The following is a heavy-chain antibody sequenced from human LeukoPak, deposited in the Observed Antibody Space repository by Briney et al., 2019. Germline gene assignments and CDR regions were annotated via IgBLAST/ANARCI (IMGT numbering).Heavy chain of an antibody. CDR3: ARDWGYCSGGSCYGMDV. Sequence: AGGSLRLSCAASGFTFSSYSMNWVRQAPGKGLEWVSSISSSSSYIYYADSVKGRFTISRDNAKNSLYLHMNSLRAEDTAVYYCARDWGYCSGGSCYGMDVWGQGTTVTVSS. J-gene: IGHJ6*02. CDR1: GFTFSSYS. V-gene: IGHV3-21*01. D-gene: IGHD2-15*01. CDR2: ISSSSSYI.